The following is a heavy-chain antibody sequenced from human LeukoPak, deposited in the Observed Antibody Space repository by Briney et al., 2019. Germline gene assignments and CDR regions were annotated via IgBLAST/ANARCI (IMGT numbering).Heavy chain of an antibody. Sequence: GRSLRLSCAASGFTFSGSSVHWVRQASGKGLEWGGRMTNKVSRYATSYAASVKGRFIISRDDSKNTAYLQMNSLKTEDTAVYYCTSQKDYYGSGSYWTFDPWGQGTLVTVSS. CDR1: GFTFSGSS. CDR3: TSQKDYYGSGSYWTFDP. CDR2: MTNKVSRYAT. D-gene: IGHD3-10*01. J-gene: IGHJ5*02. V-gene: IGHV3-73*01.